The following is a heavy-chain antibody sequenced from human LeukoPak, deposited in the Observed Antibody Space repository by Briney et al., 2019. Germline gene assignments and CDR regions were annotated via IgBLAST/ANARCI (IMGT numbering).Heavy chain of an antibody. CDR3: ARVAAAGTYYYYYMDV. Sequence: GGSLRLSCAASGFTFTKYWMSWVRQAPGKGLVWVSRINSDGSSTSYADSVKGRFTISRDNAKNTLYLQMNSLRAEDTAVYYCARVAAAGTYYYYYMDVWGKGTTVTVSS. CDR2: INSDGSST. CDR1: GFTFTKYW. J-gene: IGHJ6*03. V-gene: IGHV3-74*01. D-gene: IGHD6-13*01.